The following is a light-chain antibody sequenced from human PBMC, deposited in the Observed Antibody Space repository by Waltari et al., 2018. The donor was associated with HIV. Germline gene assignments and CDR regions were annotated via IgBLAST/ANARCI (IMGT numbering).Light chain of an antibody. J-gene: IGKJ1*01. CDR1: QSLLSRNGNNY. CDR3: MQGTHWPPV. V-gene: IGKV2-28*01. Sequence: DVVMTQSPLSLRVTPGEPASISCRSSQSLLSRNGNNYLDWYLQKPGQSPQLLIYVGSNRASGVPDRFSGSGSGTDFTLKISRVEAEDVGVYYCMQGTHWPPVFGQGTKVEIK. CDR2: VGS.